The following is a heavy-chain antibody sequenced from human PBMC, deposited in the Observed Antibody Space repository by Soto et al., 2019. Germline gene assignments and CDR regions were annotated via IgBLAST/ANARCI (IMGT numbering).Heavy chain of an antibody. Sequence: QVQLVQSGAEVKKPGSSVKVSCKASGGTFSSYAISWVRQAPGQGLEWMGGIIPIFGTAHYAQNFQGRVTITADECTSTAYMELSTLRSEDTAGYYCARAGYRYGLPLDYWGQGTLVTVSS. CDR1: GGTFSSYA. CDR2: IIPIFGTA. V-gene: IGHV1-69*01. CDR3: ARAGYRYGLPLDY. D-gene: IGHD5-18*01. J-gene: IGHJ4*02.